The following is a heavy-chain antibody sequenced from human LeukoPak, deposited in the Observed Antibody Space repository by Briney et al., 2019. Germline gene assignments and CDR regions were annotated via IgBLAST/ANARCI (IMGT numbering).Heavy chain of an antibody. CDR1: GFTFSSYA. CDR3: AKADPTSGYYYEYYFDY. CDR2: ISGSGGST. D-gene: IGHD3-22*01. J-gene: IGHJ4*02. V-gene: IGHV3-23*01. Sequence: GGSLSLSCAASGFTFSSYAMSWVRQAPGKGLEWVSAISGSGGSTYYADSVKGRFTISRDNSKNTLYLQMNSLRAEDTAVYYCAKADPTSGYYYEYYFDYWGQGTLVTVSS.